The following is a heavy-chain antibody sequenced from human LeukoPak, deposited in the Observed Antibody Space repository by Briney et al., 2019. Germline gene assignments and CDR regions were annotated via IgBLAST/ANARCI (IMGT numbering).Heavy chain of an antibody. CDR1: GFTFSSYG. J-gene: IGHJ6*03. Sequence: GGSLRLSCAASGFTFSSYGMHWVRQAPGKGLEWVAFIRYDGSNKYYADSVKGRFTISRDNSKNTLYLQMNSLRAEDTAVYYCAKDSVAGSVLDYYYMDVWGKGTTVTISS. CDR3: AKDSVAGSVLDYYYMDV. CDR2: IRYDGSNK. D-gene: IGHD6-19*01. V-gene: IGHV3-30*02.